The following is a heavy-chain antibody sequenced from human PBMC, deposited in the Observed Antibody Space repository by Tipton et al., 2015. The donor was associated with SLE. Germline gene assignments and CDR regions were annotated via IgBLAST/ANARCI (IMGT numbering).Heavy chain of an antibody. J-gene: IGHJ4*02. D-gene: IGHD5-12*01. CDR1: GFTFSSYS. CDR2: ISSSSSYI. Sequence: SLRLSCAASGFTFSSYSMNWVRQAPGKGLEWVSSISSSSSYIYYADPVKGRFTISRDNAKNSLYLQMNSLRAEDTAVYYCARETTPPHVDIVATMRALDYWGQGTLVTVSS. CDR3: ARETTPPHVDIVATMRALDY. V-gene: IGHV3-21*03.